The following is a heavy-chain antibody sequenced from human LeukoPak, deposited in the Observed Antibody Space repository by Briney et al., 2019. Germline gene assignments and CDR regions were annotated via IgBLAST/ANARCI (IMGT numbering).Heavy chain of an antibody. Sequence: SETLSLTCAVYGGSFSGYYWSWIRQPPGKGLEWIGEINVSGTTNYNPSLKSRVTISVDTSKNQFSLKLSSVTAADTAVYYCAIVSGTGTTGLSPYYFDYWGQGTLVTVSS. CDR1: GGSFSGYY. CDR2: INVSGTT. V-gene: IGHV4-34*01. D-gene: IGHD1-7*01. CDR3: AIVSGTGTTGLSPYYFDY. J-gene: IGHJ4*02.